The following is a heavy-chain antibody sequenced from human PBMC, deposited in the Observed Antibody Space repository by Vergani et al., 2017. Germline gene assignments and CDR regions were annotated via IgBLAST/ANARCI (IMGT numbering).Heavy chain of an antibody. D-gene: IGHD6-13*01. CDR1: GFALNRHA. V-gene: IGHV3-30*03. CDR2: ISYDGDRR. J-gene: IGHJ4*02. CDR3: ARDIFKAAVYLGY. Sequence: QVQLVESGGGVVQPGTSLRLSCVVSGFALNRHAMYWVRQAPGKGLEWVAMISYDGDRRDYGDFAKGRFTISRDNSKNTLYLQMNSLRAEDTAVYYCARDIFKAAVYLGYWGQGTLVTVSS.